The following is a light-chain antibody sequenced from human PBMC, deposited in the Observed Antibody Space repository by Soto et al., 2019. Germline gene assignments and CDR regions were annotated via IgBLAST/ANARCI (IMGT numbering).Light chain of an antibody. Sequence: SQMTQSPFSMSASAGARVSITCRASQDISNSLNWYQQKAGKAPKIMIYDASNLETGVPSRFSGNGSGTDGTFTIRSLQPEDIETYYCPQYDNLPLTCGGGTKGDIK. J-gene: IGKJ4*01. CDR1: QDISNS. CDR3: PQYDNLPLT. V-gene: IGKV1-33*01. CDR2: DAS.